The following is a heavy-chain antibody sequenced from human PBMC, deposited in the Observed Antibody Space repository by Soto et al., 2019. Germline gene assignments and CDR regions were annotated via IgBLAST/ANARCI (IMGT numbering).Heavy chain of an antibody. J-gene: IGHJ4*02. V-gene: IGHV1-69*01. CDR3: ARDVPGYCSGGSCYLN. CDR2: IIPIFGTA. CDR1: GGTFSSYA. D-gene: IGHD2-15*01. Sequence: QVQLVQSGAEVKKPGSSVKVSCKASGGTFSSYAISWVRQAPGQGLEWMGGIIPIFGTANYAQKFQGRVRITADESTITAYMELSRLRSEGTGVYYCARDVPGYCSGGSCYLNWGQGTLVTVSS.